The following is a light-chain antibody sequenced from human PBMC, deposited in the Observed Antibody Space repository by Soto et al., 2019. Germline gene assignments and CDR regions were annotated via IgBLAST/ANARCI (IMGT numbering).Light chain of an antibody. CDR2: TLS. Sequence: DLVMTQTPLSLPVTPGEPASISCRSSQSLLDSDDGNTYLDWYLQKPGQSPQLLISTLSHRASGVPDRFSGSGSGTDFTLKISRVEAEDVGVYYCMQRIEFPLTFGQGTKVEIK. CDR1: QSLLDSDDGNTY. CDR3: MQRIEFPLT. J-gene: IGKJ1*01. V-gene: IGKV2-40*01.